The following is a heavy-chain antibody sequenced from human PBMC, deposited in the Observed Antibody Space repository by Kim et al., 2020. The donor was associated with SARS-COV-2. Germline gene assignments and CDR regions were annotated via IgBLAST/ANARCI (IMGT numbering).Heavy chain of an antibody. J-gene: IGHJ4*02. CDR3: ARDLLTMVRGVTQYFDY. CDR1: GYTFTSYY. D-gene: IGHD3-10*01. V-gene: IGHV1-46*01. Sequence: ASVKVSCKASGYTFTSYYMHWVRQAPGQGLEWMGIINPSGGSTSYAQKFQGRVTMTRDTSTSTVYMELSSLRSEDTAVYYCARDLLTMVRGVTQYFDYWGQGTLVTVSS. CDR2: INPSGGST.